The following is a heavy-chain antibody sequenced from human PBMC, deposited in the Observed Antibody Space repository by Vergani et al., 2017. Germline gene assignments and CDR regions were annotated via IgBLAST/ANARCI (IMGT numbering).Heavy chain of an antibody. CDR1: GYTFTGYY. V-gene: IGHV1-2*02. D-gene: IGHD3-22*01. CDR3: ARQYYYDSSGYYLQH. J-gene: IGHJ1*01. CDR2: INPNSGGT. Sequence: QVQLVQSGAEVKKPGASVKVSCKASGYTFTGYYMHWVRQAPGQGLEWMGWINPNSGGTNYAQKFQGRVTMTRETSTSTAYMELSRLRSDDTAVYYCARQYYYDSSGYYLQHWGQGTLVTVSS.